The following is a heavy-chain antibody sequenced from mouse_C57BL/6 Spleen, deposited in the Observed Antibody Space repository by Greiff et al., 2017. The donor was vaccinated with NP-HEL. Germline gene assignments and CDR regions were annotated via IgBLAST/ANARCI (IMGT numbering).Heavy chain of an antibody. V-gene: IGHV10-1*01. CDR2: IRSKSNNYAT. D-gene: IGHD3-3*01. J-gene: IGHJ4*01. CDR3: ERGDGCMDY. CDR1: GFSFNTYA. Sequence: EVHLVESGGGLVQPKGSLKLSCAASGFSFNTYAMNWVRQAPGKGLEWVARIRSKSNNYATYYADSVKDRFTISRDDSESMLYLQMNNLKTEDTAMYYCERGDGCMDYWGQGTSVTVSS.